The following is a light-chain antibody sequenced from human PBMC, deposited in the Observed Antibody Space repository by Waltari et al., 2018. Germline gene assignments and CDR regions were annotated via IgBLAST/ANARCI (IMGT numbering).Light chain of an antibody. CDR2: ESS. J-gene: IGKJ4*01. CDR3: QHRSVWPLT. Sequence: VVLTQSPATLSLFPGERATLSCRASQSVRSYLAWYQQKLGQAPRLLINESSNRATGIRVRFSGSGSGTDCTLTISSLEPEDSAVYYCQHRSVWPLTFGGGTKVEIK. CDR1: QSVRSY. V-gene: IGKV3-11*01.